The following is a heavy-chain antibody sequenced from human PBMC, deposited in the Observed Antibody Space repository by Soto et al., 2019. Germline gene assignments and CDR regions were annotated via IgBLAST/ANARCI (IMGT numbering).Heavy chain of an antibody. Sequence: GECLKISFTGSGYSFTSYWFGWARQMPGKCLEWMLIVYPGDSDTRYSPSFLGQVTRSADKSISTAYLQFSSLKASDSAMYYCARHIPRTTPFDPWGQGTLVTVSS. V-gene: IGHV5-51*01. CDR1: GYSFTSYW. J-gene: IGHJ5*02. CDR2: VYPGDSDT. D-gene: IGHD1-7*01. CDR3: ARHIPRTTPFDP.